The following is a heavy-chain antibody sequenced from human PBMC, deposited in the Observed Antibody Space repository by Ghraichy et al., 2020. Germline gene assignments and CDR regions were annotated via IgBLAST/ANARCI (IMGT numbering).Heavy chain of an antibody. Sequence: GGSLRLSCAASGFTFSNYAMTWVRQAPGKGLEWVSAINGSGGSTYYADSVKGRFTISRDNSKNTLYLQMNRLRADDTAVFYCAKAWFGELYGFDPWGQGTLVTVSS. D-gene: IGHD3-10*01. CDR1: GFTFSNYA. CDR3: AKAWFGELYGFDP. V-gene: IGHV3-23*01. CDR2: INGSGGST. J-gene: IGHJ5*02.